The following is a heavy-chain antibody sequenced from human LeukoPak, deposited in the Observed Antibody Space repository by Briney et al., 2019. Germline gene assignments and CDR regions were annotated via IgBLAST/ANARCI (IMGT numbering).Heavy chain of an antibody. V-gene: IGHV3-23*01. CDR2: ISGSGGST. J-gene: IGHJ5*02. D-gene: IGHD6-13*01. Sequence: GGSLRLSCAASGFTFSSYAMSWVRQAPGKGLEWVSAISGSGGSTYYADSVKGRFTISRDNSKNTLYQQMNSLRPEDTALYYCTKDSVAAAGTAWFDPWGQGTLVTVSS. CDR3: TKDSVAAAGTAWFDP. CDR1: GFTFSSYA.